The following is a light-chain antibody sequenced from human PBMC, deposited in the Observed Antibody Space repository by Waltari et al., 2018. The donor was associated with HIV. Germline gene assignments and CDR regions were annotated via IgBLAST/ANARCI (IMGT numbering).Light chain of an antibody. CDR1: AGVVNRGPC. J-gene: IGLJ2*01. Sequence: QPVVTQEPSLTVSPGGTVILTCASSAGVVNRGPCPYWFQQRPGHAPTTLIFDSNNRYSWTPARFTGSFLGGKAALTLTGAQPEDDADYYCLLSYDGDVVFGGGTKLTVL. CDR3: LLSYDGDVV. CDR2: DSN. V-gene: IGLV7-46*01.